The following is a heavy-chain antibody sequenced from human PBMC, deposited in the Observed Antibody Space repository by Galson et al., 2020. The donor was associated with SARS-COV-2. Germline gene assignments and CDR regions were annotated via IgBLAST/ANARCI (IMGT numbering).Heavy chain of an antibody. V-gene: IGHV4-61*01. D-gene: IGHD6-13*01. J-gene: IGHJ6*03. Sequence: SQTLPLTCTVSGGSVSRGSYYWSWIRQPPGKGLEWIGHIYYSGSTNYNPSLKSRVTISVDTSKNQFSLKLSSVTAADTAVYYCARGPIATYYYYMDVWGKGTTVTVSS. CDR3: ARGPIATYYYYMDV. CDR1: GGSVSRGSYY. CDR2: IYYSGST.